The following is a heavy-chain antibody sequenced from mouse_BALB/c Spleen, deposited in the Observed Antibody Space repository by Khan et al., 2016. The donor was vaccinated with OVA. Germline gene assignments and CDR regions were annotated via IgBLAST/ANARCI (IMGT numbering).Heavy chain of an antibody. CDR2: ISYGGST. J-gene: IGHJ4*01. CDR1: GYSITSDYA. D-gene: IGHD1-2*01. Sequence: EVQLQQSGPGLVKPSQSLSLTCTASGYSITSDYAWDWIRQFPGNKLEWMGYISYGGSTSYNQSFKSRISITRDHSKNPFFLQLNSVTTEDTAADYCARKNDYGDAMDYWGQGTTVTVSS. CDR3: ARKNDYGDAMDY. V-gene: IGHV3-2*02.